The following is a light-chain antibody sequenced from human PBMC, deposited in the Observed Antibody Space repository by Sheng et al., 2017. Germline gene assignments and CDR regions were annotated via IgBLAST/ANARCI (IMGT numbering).Light chain of an antibody. CDR3: QQYGSSPLT. CDR2: DAS. J-gene: IGKJ4*01. V-gene: IGKV3-20*01. CDR1: QSVTSY. Sequence: EVVLTQSPATLSLSPGDRATLSCRASQSVTSYLAWYQQKPGQPPRLLIYDASNRATGIPARFSGSGSGTDFTLTISRLEPEDFAVYYCQQYGSSPLTFGGGTKVEIK.